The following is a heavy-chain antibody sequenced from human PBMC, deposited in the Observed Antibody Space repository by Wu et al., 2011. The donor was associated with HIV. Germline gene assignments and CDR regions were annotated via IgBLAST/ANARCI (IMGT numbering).Heavy chain of an antibody. CDR1: GYTFSNYD. J-gene: IGHJ4*02. Sequence: QVQLVQSGREVKRPGASVKVSCKTSGYTFSNYDIHWVRQAPGQGLEWMGWMNPSAGSAGFAPKLQGRVSLTRNTSISTAYMELSSLRSEDTAVYYCTRRLQSRLRGLGLGYWGQGTLVTVSS. CDR3: TRRLQSRLRGLGLGY. D-gene: IGHD3-16*01. V-gene: IGHV1-8*02. CDR2: MNPSAGSA.